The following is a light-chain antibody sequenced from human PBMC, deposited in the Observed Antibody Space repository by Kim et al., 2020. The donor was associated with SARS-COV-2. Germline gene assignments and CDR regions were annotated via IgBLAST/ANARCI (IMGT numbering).Light chain of an antibody. CDR2: QDS. CDR1: KLGDKY. Sequence: SVSPGQTDSITCSGDKLGDKYACWYKQKPGQSPVLVIYQDSKRPSGIPERFSGSNSGNTATLTISGTQAMDEADYYCQAWDSSTVVFGGGTQLTVL. V-gene: IGLV3-1*01. J-gene: IGLJ2*01. CDR3: QAWDSSTVV.